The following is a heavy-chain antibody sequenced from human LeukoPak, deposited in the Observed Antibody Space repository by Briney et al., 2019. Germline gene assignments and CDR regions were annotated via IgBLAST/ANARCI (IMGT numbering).Heavy chain of an antibody. J-gene: IGHJ4*02. Sequence: GRSLRLSCAASGFTFSSYGMHWVRQAPGKGLEWVAVIWYDGSNKYYADSVKGRFTISRDNSKNTLYLQMNRLRAEDTAVYYCASSPYDSSGYYNYWGQGTLVTVSS. CDR3: ASSPYDSSGYYNY. CDR1: GFTFSSYG. CDR2: IWYDGSNK. D-gene: IGHD3-22*01. V-gene: IGHV3-33*01.